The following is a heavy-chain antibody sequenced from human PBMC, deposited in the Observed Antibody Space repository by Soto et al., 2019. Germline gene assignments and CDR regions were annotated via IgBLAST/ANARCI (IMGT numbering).Heavy chain of an antibody. CDR2: IYSGGST. D-gene: IGHD6-19*01. J-gene: IGHJ4*02. V-gene: IGHV3-53*01. CDR3: ARASRWLYISY. CDR1: GFTVSSNY. Sequence: GGSLRLSCAASGFTVSSNYMSWVRQAPGKGLEWVSVIYSGGSTYYADSVKGRFTISRDNSKNTLYLQMNSLRAEDTAVYYCARASRWLYISYRGQGTLVTVSS.